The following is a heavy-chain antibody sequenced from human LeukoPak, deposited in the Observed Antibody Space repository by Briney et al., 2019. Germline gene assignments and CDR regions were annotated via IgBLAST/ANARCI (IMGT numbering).Heavy chain of an antibody. J-gene: IGHJ4*02. CDR2: ISGSGGNT. Sequence: PGGSLILSCAASGFTFSSSVINWVRQAPGKGLEWVSGISGSGGNTYYADSVKGRFTISRDNSKNTLYLQMNSLRAEDTAVYYCAKGPSYGDLDHWGQGTLVTVSS. CDR3: AKGPSYGDLDH. D-gene: IGHD4-17*01. CDR1: GFTFSSSV. V-gene: IGHV3-23*01.